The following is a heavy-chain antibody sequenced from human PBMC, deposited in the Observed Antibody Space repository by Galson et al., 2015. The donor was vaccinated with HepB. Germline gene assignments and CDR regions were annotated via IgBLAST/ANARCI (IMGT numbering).Heavy chain of an antibody. CDR3: TTYGEVSSGSSRYYYYGMDV. V-gene: IGHV3-15*01. CDR2: IKSKTDGGTT. Sequence: SLRLSCAASGFTFSNAWMSWVRQAPGKGLEWVGRIKSKTDGGTTDYAAPVKGRFTISRDDSKNTLYLQVNSLKTEDTAVYYCTTYGEVSSGSSRYYYYGMDVWGQGTTVTVSS. D-gene: IGHD6-19*01. CDR1: GFTFSNAW. J-gene: IGHJ6*02.